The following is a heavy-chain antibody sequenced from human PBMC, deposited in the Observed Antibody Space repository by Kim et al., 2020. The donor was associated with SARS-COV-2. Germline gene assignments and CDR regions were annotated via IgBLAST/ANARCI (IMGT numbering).Heavy chain of an antibody. J-gene: IGHJ4*02. Sequence: SPSIQGQVTISADKSISTAYLQWSSLKAADTAMYYCARLGYSYGTGFDYWGQGTLVTVSS. V-gene: IGHV5-51*01. D-gene: IGHD5-18*01. CDR3: ARLGYSYGTGFDY.